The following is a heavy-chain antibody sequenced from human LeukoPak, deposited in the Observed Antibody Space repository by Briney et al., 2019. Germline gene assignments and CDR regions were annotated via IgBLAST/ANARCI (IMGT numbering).Heavy chain of an antibody. V-gene: IGHV1-18*01. D-gene: IGHD3-22*01. CDR1: GYTFTSYG. CDR2: ISVYNGNT. Sequence: RASVKVSCKASGYTFTSYGISWVRQAPGQGLEWMGWISVYNGNTKYAQKLQGRVTMTTDTSTRTAYMELRSLRSDDTAVYYCARDYYDSSGYYYANWYFDLWGRGTLVTVSS. CDR3: ARDYYDSSGYYYANWYFDL. J-gene: IGHJ2*01.